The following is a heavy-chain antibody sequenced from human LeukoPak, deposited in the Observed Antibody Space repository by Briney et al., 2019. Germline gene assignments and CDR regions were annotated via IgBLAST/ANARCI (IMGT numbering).Heavy chain of an antibody. CDR1: GYTFTGSY. Sequence: ASVKVSCKASGYTFTGSYMHWVRQAPGQGLEWMGRINPNSGGTYYAQKFQGRVTMARDTSIITVYMELTRLRSDDTAVYYCAREGDTAMVTDWFDPWGQGTLVTVSS. J-gene: IGHJ5*02. CDR2: INPNSGGT. D-gene: IGHD5-18*01. V-gene: IGHV1-2*06. CDR3: AREGDTAMVTDWFDP.